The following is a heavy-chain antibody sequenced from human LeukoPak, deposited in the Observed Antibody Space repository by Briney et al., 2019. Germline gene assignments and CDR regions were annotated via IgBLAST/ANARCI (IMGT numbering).Heavy chain of an antibody. Sequence: ASVKVSCKASGYTFTSYGFSWVRQAPGQGLEWMGWINAYSGNTNHAQKFQGRVTMTRDTSTSTAYMELRSLTSDDTAVYYCARGKGQQKLDKNWFDSWGQGTLVTVSS. V-gene: IGHV1-18*04. J-gene: IGHJ5*01. CDR1: GYTFTSYG. CDR2: INAYSGNT. D-gene: IGHD6-13*01. CDR3: ARGKGQQKLDKNWFDS.